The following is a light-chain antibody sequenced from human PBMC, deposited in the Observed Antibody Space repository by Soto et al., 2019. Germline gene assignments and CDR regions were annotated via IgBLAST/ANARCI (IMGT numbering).Light chain of an antibody. CDR3: QQTYSTPYT. Sequence: DIQMTQSPSSLSAFMGDRVTITCRATQSISSYLNWYQQKPGKAPNLLIYAASSLQDGVTSRFSGSGSGTYFTLTISTLQPQDLETYYCQQTYSTPYTFGAGTKVDIX. V-gene: IGKV1-39*01. CDR2: AAS. J-gene: IGKJ2*01. CDR1: QSISSY.